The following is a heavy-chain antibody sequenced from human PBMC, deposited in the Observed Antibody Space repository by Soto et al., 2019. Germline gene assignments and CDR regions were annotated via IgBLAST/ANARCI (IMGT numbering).Heavy chain of an antibody. CDR3: ARESEYSRKPGGYYYYGMDV. J-gene: IGHJ6*02. Sequence: EVQLVESGGGLVKPGGSLRLSCAASGFTFSSYSMNWVRQAPGKGLEWVSSISSSSSYIYYADSVKGRFTISRDNAKNSLYLKMNSLRAEDTAVYYCARESEYSRKPGGYYYYGMDVWGQGTTVTVSS. CDR2: ISSSSSYI. CDR1: GFTFSSYS. V-gene: IGHV3-21*01. D-gene: IGHD6-6*01.